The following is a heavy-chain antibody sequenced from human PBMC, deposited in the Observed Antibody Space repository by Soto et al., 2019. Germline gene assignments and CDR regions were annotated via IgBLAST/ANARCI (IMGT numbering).Heavy chain of an antibody. V-gene: IGHV4-30-2*01. CDR2: TYHSGNP. J-gene: IGHJ4*02. CDR1: GGSIRTGGYS. CDR3: AREAYGDYGGYFDY. D-gene: IGHD4-17*01. Sequence: QLQLQESGSGLVKPSQTLSLTCTVSGGSIRTGGYSWSWIRQPPGKGLGWIGNTYHSGNPYYNPSLXXXVXVSGDGSKNQFSLKVSSVTAAAAAVYYCAREAYGDYGGYFDYWGQGSLVTVSS.